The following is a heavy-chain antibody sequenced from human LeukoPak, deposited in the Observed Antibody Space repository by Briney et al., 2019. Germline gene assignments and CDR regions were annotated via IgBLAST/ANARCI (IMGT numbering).Heavy chain of an antibody. Sequence: GGSLRLSCAASGFTVSSNYMSWVRQAPGKGLEWVSVIYSGGSTYYADSVKGRFTISRDNSKSTLYLQMNSLRAEDTAVYYCARDPLSYGYSSIHYYGMDVWGQGTTVTVSS. V-gene: IGHV3-66*01. CDR1: GFTVSSNY. J-gene: IGHJ6*02. CDR3: ARDPLSYGYSSIHYYGMDV. CDR2: IYSGGST. D-gene: IGHD6-13*01.